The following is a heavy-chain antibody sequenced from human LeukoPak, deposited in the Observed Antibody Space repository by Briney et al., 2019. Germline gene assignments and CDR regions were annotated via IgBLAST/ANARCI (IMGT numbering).Heavy chain of an antibody. V-gene: IGHV1-3*01. J-gene: IGHJ4*02. Sequence: ASVKVSCKASGYTFTSYALHWVRQAPGQRLEWMGWINAGNGNTKYSQKFQGRVTITRDTSATTAYMELSSLRSEDTAVYYCARENRAAGTGVDYWGQGTLVTVSS. CDR1: GYTFTSYA. CDR2: INAGNGNT. CDR3: ARENRAAGTGVDY. D-gene: IGHD6-13*01.